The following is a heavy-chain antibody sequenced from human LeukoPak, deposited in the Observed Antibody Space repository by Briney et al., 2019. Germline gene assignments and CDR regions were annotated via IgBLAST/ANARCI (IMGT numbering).Heavy chain of an antibody. CDR1: GFSSYS. D-gene: IGHD3-9*01. CDR2: ISSSSSYI. V-gene: IGHV3-21*01. Sequence: GGSLRLSCAASGFSSYSLNWVRQAPGKGLEWVSSISSSSSYIYYADSVKGRFTISRDNAKNSLYLQMNSLRAEDTAVYYCARLVIDLYGMDVWGQGTTVTVSS. CDR3: ARLVIDLYGMDV. J-gene: IGHJ6*02.